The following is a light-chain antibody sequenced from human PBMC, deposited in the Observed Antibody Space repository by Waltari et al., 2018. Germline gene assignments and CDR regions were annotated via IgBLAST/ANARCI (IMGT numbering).Light chain of an antibody. CDR3: QQSYITTYT. J-gene: IGKJ2*01. CDR2: VAS. CDR1: QSISSS. Sequence: IQMTRSPSSLSASVGDRVTITCRASQSISSSLNWYQQIPGKAPKLLIYVASNLQSGVPSRFSGSGSGTDFSLTISSLQPEDFATYYCQQSYITTYTFGQGTKLEIK. V-gene: IGKV1-39*01.